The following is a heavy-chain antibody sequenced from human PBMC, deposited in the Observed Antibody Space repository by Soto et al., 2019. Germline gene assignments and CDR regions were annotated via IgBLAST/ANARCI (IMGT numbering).Heavy chain of an antibody. J-gene: IGHJ4*02. CDR1: GFSFSSSW. CDR2: IKEDGSEK. V-gene: IGHV3-7*01. CDR3: VRNNF. Sequence: EVQLVESGGGLVQPGGSLRLSCAASGFSFSSSWMSWVRQAPGKGLEWVANIKEDGSEKYYVDSVEGRFTISRDNANNSLYLQMNGLRAEVTAVYYCVRNNFWGQGTLVTVSS.